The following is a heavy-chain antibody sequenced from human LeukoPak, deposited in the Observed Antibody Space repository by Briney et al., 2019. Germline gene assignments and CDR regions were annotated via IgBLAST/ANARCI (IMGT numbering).Heavy chain of an antibody. CDR2: ISAYNGNT. CDR3: ARAGWWLRTDVGYYFDY. CDR1: GYTFTSYG. D-gene: IGHD2-15*01. Sequence: ASVKVSCKASGYTFTSYGMSWVRQAPGQGLEWMGWISAYNGNTNYAQKLQGRVTMTKDTSTSTAYMELRSLRSDDTAVYYCARAGWWLRTDVGYYFDYWGQGTLVTVSS. J-gene: IGHJ4*02. V-gene: IGHV1-18*01.